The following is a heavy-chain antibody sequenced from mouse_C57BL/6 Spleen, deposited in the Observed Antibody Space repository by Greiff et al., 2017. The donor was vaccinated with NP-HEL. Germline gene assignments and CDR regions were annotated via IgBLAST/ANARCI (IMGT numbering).Heavy chain of an antibody. CDR1: GFTFSSYG. D-gene: IGHD1-1*01. CDR3: ARHEDYYGRTPVDY. Sequence: EVQVVESGGDLVKPGGSLKLSCAASGFTFSSYGMSWVRQTPDKRLEWVATISSGGSYTYYPDSVKGRFTISRDNAKNTLYLQMSSLKSEDTSMYYCARHEDYYGRTPVDYWGQGTTLTVSS. V-gene: IGHV5-6*01. CDR2: ISSGGSYT. J-gene: IGHJ2*01.